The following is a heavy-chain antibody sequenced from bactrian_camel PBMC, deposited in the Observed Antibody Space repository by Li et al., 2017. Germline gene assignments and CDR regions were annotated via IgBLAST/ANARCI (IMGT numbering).Heavy chain of an antibody. CDR3: AAARRTGFGGRRCDEYNS. J-gene: IGHJ4*01. CDR2: ITTSGGST. V-gene: IGHV3S28*01. D-gene: IGHD2*01. CDR1: GLTVSSAC. Sequence: QLVESGGGSVRAGGSLRLSCAASGLTVSSACMAWFRQAPGKEREGVATITTSGGSTYYADSVKGRFTISQDNANNTLYLQMNNLKPEDTAVYYCAAARRTGFGGRRCDEYNSWGQGTQVTVS.